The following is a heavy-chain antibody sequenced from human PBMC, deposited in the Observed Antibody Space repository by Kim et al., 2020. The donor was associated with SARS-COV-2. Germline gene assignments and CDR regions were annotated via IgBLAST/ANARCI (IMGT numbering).Heavy chain of an antibody. Sequence: GGSLRLSCAASGFTFSSYEMNWVRQAPGKGLEWVSYISSSGSTIYYADSVKGRFTISRDNAKNSLYLQMNSLRAEDTAVYYCARSGSYFLAYWGQGTLVTVSS. D-gene: IGHD1-26*01. CDR1: GFTFSSYE. CDR2: ISSSGSTI. J-gene: IGHJ4*02. V-gene: IGHV3-48*03. CDR3: ARSGSYFLAY.